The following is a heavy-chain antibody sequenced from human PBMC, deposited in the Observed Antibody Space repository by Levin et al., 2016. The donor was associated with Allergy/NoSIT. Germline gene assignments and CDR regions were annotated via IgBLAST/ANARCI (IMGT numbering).Heavy chain of an antibody. Sequence: WVRQAPGQGLGWMGWINPNSGGTNYAQKFQGRVTMTRDTSISTAYMELSRLRSDDTAVYYCARRLAVADPGFDYWGQGTLVTVSS. V-gene: IGHV1-2*02. CDR3: ARRLAVADPGFDY. D-gene: IGHD6-19*01. CDR2: INPNSGGT. J-gene: IGHJ4*02.